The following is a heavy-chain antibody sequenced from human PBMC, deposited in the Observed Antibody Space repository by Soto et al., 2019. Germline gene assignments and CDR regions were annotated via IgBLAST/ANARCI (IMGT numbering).Heavy chain of an antibody. CDR1: GFSLSNARMG. CDR2: IFSNDEK. Sequence: QVTLKESGPVLVKPTETLTLTCTVSGFSLSNARMGVSWIRQPPGKALDWLAHIFSNDEKSYTTSLKSRLTISKDTSKSQVVLTMTNMDPVDTATYYCVRILEVTTIYYYYCMAVWGKGTTVTVSS. J-gene: IGHJ6*03. CDR3: VRILEVTTIYYYYCMAV. V-gene: IGHV2-26*01. D-gene: IGHD4-4*01.